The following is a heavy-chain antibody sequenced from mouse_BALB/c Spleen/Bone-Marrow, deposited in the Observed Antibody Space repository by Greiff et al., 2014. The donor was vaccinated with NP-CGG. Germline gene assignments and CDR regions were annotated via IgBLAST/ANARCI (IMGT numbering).Heavy chain of an antibody. CDR3: GFNSYWFFDV. CDR1: GYTFRSYW. V-gene: IGHV1-9*01. Sequence: QVHVKQSGAELMKPGASVKISCKATGYTFRSYWMEWVRQRPGHGLEWIGEILPGSGSTNRNEKFKGKATFTADTSSNTAYLQLSSLTSEDSAVYYCGFNSYWFFDVWGAGTTVTVSS. CDR2: ILPGSGST. J-gene: IGHJ1*01.